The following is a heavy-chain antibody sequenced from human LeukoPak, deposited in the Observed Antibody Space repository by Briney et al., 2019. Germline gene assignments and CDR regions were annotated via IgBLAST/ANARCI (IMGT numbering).Heavy chain of an antibody. D-gene: IGHD3-22*01. CDR3: VGGGAHWTHYYDSSDKLDY. J-gene: IGHJ4*02. CDR1: GFTFSSYG. Sequence: SGGSLRLSCAASGFTFSSYGMHWVRQAPGKGLEWVAVISYDGSNKYYADSVKGRFTISRDNSKNTLYLQMNSLRAEDTAVYYCVGGGAHWTHYYDSSDKLDYWGQGTLVTVSS. CDR2: ISYDGSNK. V-gene: IGHV3-30*03.